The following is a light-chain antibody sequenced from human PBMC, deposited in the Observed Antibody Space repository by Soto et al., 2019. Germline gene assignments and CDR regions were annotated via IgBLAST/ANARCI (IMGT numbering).Light chain of an antibody. J-gene: IGKJ4*01. CDR2: DAS. Sequence: EIVLTQSPGTLSLSPGERATLSCRASQSVNSRYLAWYQQKAGQAPRLLIYDASNRATGIPARFSGSGSGTDFTLTISSLEPEDFAVYYCQQRSNWPPTFGGGTKVDIK. CDR3: QQRSNWPPT. CDR1: QSVNSRY. V-gene: IGKV3-11*01.